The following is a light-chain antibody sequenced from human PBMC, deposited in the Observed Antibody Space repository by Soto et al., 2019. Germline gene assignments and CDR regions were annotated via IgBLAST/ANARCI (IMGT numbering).Light chain of an antibody. CDR2: GVT. V-gene: IGLV2-14*01. CDR3: CSYTRNITAHLM. CDR1: SSDVGAYNF. J-gene: IGLJ3*02. Sequence: QSALTQPASASGSPGQSITISCTGTSSDVGAYNFVSWYQHHPDKAPKLIIYGVTNRPSGVSHRFSGSKSGNTASLTISGLQTEDEAHYYCCSYTRNITAHLMFGGGTKLTVL.